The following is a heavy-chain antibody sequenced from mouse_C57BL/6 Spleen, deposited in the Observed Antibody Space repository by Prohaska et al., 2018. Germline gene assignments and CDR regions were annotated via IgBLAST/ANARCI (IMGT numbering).Heavy chain of an antibody. CDR2: IDYTSGGT. CDR1: GYTFTSYW. Sequence: QSCKASGYTFTSYWIHWVKQRPGRGIEGIGRIDYTSGGTKYNEKFKSKAKLTVDKPSSTAYMQLSSLTSEDSAVYYCARVMDYWGQGTSVTVSS. CDR3: ARVMDY. V-gene: IGHV1-72*01. J-gene: IGHJ4*01.